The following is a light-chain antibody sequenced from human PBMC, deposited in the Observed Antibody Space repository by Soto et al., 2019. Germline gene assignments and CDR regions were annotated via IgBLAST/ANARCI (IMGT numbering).Light chain of an antibody. J-gene: IGKJ1*01. CDR3: QQYINWPRT. CDR2: GAS. CDR1: QSVSSSY. V-gene: IGKV3-20*01. Sequence: EILMTQSPCTLAVSPGERATLSCRASQSVSSSYLAWYQQKPGQAPRLLMYGASSRATGIPERFGGSGSGTDCTLTISSLEPEDFEVYYCQQYINWPRTFGQGTKVDIK.